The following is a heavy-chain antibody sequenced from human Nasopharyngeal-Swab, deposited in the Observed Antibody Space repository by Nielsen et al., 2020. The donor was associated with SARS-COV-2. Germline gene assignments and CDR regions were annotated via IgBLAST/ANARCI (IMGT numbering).Heavy chain of an antibody. V-gene: IGHV3-21*01. J-gene: IGHJ6*03. CDR2: ISSGSTYI. CDR3: GRCAIPSTTSYYYYYYTDV. D-gene: IGHD2-21*01. CDR1: GFTFTPFS. Sequence: GESLKISCAASGFTFTPFSMNWVRQAPGKGLEWVASISSGSTYIYYADSVKGRFTISRDNAKNSLYLQMNSLRADDTAVYYCGRCAIPSTTSYYYYYYTDVWGQGPTVTVS.